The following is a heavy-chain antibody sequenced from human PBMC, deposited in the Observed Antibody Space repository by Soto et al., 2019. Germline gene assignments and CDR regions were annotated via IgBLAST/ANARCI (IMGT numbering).Heavy chain of an antibody. CDR3: ARGMNVDTDFFAY. J-gene: IGHJ4*02. V-gene: IGHV4-31*03. D-gene: IGHD5-18*01. Sequence: SETLSLTCTVSGGSISSGGYYWSWIRQHPGKGLEWIGYIYYSGSTYYNPSLKSRVTISVDTSKNQFSLKLSSVTAADTAVYYCARGMNVDTDFFAYWGQGTLLTVSS. CDR2: IYYSGST. CDR1: GGSISSGGYY.